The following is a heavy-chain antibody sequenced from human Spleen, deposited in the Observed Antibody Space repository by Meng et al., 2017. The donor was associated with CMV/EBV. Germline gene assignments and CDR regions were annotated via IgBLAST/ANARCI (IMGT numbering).Heavy chain of an antibody. CDR3: ASLSSTDAFDI. Sequence: SLKISCAASGFSFDDYAMHWVRQAPGKGLEWVSGISWNRGRIGYVDSVKGRFTISRDNAKNSLYLQMSSLRAEDTAVYYCASLSSTDAFDIWGQGTMVTVSS. CDR2: ISWNRGRI. D-gene: IGHD2-2*01. J-gene: IGHJ3*02. V-gene: IGHV3-9*01. CDR1: GFSFDDYA.